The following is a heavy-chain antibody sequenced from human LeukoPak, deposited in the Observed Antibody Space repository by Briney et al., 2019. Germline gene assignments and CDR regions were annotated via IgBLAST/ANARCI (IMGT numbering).Heavy chain of an antibody. CDR2: IYYSGST. Sequence: SETLCLTCTVSGGSISSYYWSWIRQPPGKGLEWIGYIYYSGSTNYNPSLKSRVTISVDTSKNQFSLKLSSVTAADTAVYYCATGSGSYLRGAFDIWGQGTMVTVSS. D-gene: IGHD1-26*01. V-gene: IGHV4-59*01. J-gene: IGHJ3*02. CDR3: ATGSGSYLRGAFDI. CDR1: GGSISSYY.